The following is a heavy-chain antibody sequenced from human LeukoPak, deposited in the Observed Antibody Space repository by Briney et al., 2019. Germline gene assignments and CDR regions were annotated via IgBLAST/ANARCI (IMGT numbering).Heavy chain of an antibody. J-gene: IGHJ6*03. V-gene: IGHV3-21*01. Sequence: PGGSLRLSCAASVFTFSSYSMNWVRQAPGKGVEWVSSISSSSSYIYYADSVKGRFTISRDNAKNSLYLQMNSLRADDTAVYYCARGGVPLVVVPIDYYYMDVGAKGTTVTVSS. CDR1: VFTFSSYS. CDR2: ISSSSSYI. CDR3: ARGGVPLVVVPIDYYYMDV. D-gene: IGHD2-2*01.